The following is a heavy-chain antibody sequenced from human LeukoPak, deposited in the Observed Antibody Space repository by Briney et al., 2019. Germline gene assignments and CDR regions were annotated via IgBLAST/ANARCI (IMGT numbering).Heavy chain of an antibody. CDR1: GYSFTTYW. D-gene: IGHD2-2*01. Sequence: GESLKISCKGSGYSFTTYWIAWVRQMPGKGLEWMGIMYPGDSQTRYSPSFRGHLTISADRSISTAYLQWSSLKASDTAMYYCARGRNVVVPAAIDYWGQGTLVTVSS. J-gene: IGHJ4*02. CDR2: MYPGDSQT. CDR3: ARGRNVVVPAAIDY. V-gene: IGHV5-51*01.